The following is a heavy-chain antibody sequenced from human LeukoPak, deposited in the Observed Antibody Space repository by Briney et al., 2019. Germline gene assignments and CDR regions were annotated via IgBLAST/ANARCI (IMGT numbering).Heavy chain of an antibody. D-gene: IGHD3-3*01. Sequence: PSETLSLTCTVSGGSISSYYWSWIRQPAGKGLEWIGRIYTSGSTNYNPSLKSRVTISVDTSKNQFSLKLSSVTAADTAVYYCARGATIFGVVMDDAFDIWGQGTMVTVSS. CDR1: GGSISSYY. V-gene: IGHV4-4*07. CDR2: IYTSGST. CDR3: ARGATIFGVVMDDAFDI. J-gene: IGHJ3*02.